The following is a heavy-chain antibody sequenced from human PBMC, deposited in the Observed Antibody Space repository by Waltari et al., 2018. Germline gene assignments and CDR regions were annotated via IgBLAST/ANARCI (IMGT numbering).Heavy chain of an antibody. J-gene: IGHJ4*02. CDR2: IYYCGST. D-gene: IGHD3-3*01. V-gene: IGHV4-39*01. Sequence: QLQLQESGPGLVKPSETLSLTCTVSGGSISSRSYYWGWIRQPPGKGLECIGSIYYCGSTYYNPSLKSRVTISLDTSKNQFSLKLSSVTAADTAVYYCASTPAARSGPIYNWGQGTLVTVSS. CDR3: ASTPAARSGPIYN. CDR1: GGSISSRSYY.